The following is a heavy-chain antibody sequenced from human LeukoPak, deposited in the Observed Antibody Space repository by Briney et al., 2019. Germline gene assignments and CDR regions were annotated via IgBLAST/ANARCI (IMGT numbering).Heavy chain of an antibody. J-gene: IGHJ4*02. V-gene: IGHV1-58*02. CDR1: GFTFTSSA. D-gene: IGHD3-22*01. CDR2: IVVGSGNT. CDR3: AADPSYDSSGYYRFDY. Sequence: SVKVSCKASGFTFTSSAMQWVRQARGQRLAWIGWIVVGSGNTNYVQKFQERVTITRDMSTSTAYMELSSLRSEDTAVYYCAADPSYDSSGYYRFDYWGQGTLVTVSS.